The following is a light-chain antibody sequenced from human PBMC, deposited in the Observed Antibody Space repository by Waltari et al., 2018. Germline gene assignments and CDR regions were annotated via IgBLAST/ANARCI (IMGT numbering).Light chain of an antibody. CDR2: DDS. V-gene: IGLV3-21*02. Sequence: SYVLTQPPSAPVAPGQTARITCAGTSIGRKSNHGYQQKPGQAPVLVVDDDSARPSGTPERFSGSNSENTATLTISRVEAGDEADYFCLVWDMNNDHPWVFGGGTKLTVL. CDR3: LVWDMNNDHPWV. CDR1: SIGRKS. J-gene: IGLJ3*02.